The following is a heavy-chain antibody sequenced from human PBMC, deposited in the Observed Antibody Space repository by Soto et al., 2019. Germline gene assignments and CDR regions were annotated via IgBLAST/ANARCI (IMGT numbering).Heavy chain of an antibody. D-gene: IGHD3-22*01. V-gene: IGHV1-18*01. CDR2: ISAYDGYT. CDR3: ARGSGYYYWDDY. CDR1: GYTFSSYG. Sequence: ASVKVSCKASGYTFSSYGINWVRQAPGQGLEWLGWISAYDGYTNYAQKLQGRVTITRDTSASTAYMELSSLRSEDTAVYYCARGSGYYYWDDYWGQGTLVTVSS. J-gene: IGHJ4*02.